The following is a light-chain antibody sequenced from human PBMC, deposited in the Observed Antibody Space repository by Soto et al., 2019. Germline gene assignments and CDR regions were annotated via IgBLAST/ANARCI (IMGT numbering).Light chain of an antibody. CDR2: EDN. CDR3: RSYDSSWV. J-gene: IGLJ3*02. Sequence: NFMLTQPHSVSESPGKTVTISCTRSSGSIASNYVQWYQQRPGSAPPTVIYEDNQSPSGVPDRFSGSIDSSSNSASLPISGLKTEDEADYYCRSYDSSWVFGGGTKLTVL. V-gene: IGLV6-57*03. CDR1: SGSIASNY.